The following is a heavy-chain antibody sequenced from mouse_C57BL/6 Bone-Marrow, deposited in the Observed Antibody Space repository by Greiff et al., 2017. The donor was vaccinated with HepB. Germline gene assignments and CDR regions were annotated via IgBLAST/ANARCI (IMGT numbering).Heavy chain of an antibody. CDR2: IHPSDSDT. V-gene: IGHV1-74*01. D-gene: IGHD2-3*01. CDR3: AMDGYYVWFAY. J-gene: IGHJ3*01. Sequence: QVQLQQPGAELVKPGASVKVSCKASGYTFTSYWMHWVKQRPGQGLEWIGRIHPSDSDTNYNQKFKGKATLTVDKSSSPAYMQLSSLTTEDSAVYYCAMDGYYVWFAYWGQGTLVTVSA. CDR1: GYTFTSYW.